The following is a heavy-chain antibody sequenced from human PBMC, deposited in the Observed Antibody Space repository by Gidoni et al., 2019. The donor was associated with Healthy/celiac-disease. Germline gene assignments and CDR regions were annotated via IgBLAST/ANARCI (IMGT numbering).Heavy chain of an antibody. V-gene: IGHV3-23*01. J-gene: IGHJ4*02. Sequence: EVQLLESGGGLVQPGGSLRLSCAASGFTYSRYAMSGVRQAPGKGLEWVSAISGSGGSTYYADSVKGRFTISRDNSKNTLYLQMNSLRAEDTAVYYCAKDLAEGRYSWSVFDYWGQGTLVTVSS. CDR2: ISGSGGST. CDR1: GFTYSRYA. D-gene: IGHD1-1*01. CDR3: AKDLAEGRYSWSVFDY.